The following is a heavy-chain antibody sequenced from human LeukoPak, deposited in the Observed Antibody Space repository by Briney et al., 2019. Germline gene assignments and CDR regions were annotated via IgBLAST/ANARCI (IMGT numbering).Heavy chain of an antibody. Sequence: SETLSLTCTVSGGSISSGSYYWSWIRQPAGKGLEWIGRIYTSGSTNYNPSLKSRVTISVDTSKNQFSLKLSSVTAADTAVYYCARFLLPTQAFDIWGQGTMVTVSS. J-gene: IGHJ3*02. CDR2: IYTSGST. CDR1: GGSISSGSYY. D-gene: IGHD2/OR15-2a*01. CDR3: ARFLLPTQAFDI. V-gene: IGHV4-61*02.